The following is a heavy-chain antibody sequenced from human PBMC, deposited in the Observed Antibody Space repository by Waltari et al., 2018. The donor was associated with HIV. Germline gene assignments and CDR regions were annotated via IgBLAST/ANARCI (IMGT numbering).Heavy chain of an antibody. CDR3: AKLGMKNWFDS. CDR1: GYRFTSYA. V-gene: IGHV7-4-1*02. CDR2: INPNTWNP. D-gene: IGHD3-3*02. Sequence: QVQLVQSGSELKKPGASVKISCKASGYRFTSYAMNWVRQAPGQGPEWMGWINPNTWNPTYAQGFTGRFVFSFDTSVNTAYLQINRLKAEDTAVYYCAKLGMKNWFDSWGQGTLVTVSS. J-gene: IGHJ5*01.